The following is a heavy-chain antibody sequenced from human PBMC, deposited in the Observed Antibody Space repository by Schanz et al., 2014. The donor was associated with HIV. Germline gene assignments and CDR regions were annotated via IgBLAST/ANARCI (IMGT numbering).Heavy chain of an antibody. CDR3: ANEEVPNDY. CDR1: DFAFNHYV. J-gene: IGHJ4*02. CDR2: ISISGDVT. V-gene: IGHV3-23*01. Sequence: EVPLLESGGGLVQPGGSLRLSCVASDFAFNHYVMSWVRQAPGKGLEWVSGISISGDVTYYSDSVKGRFTISRDNSKNTVYLQMNSLRAEDTAVYYCANEEVPNDYWGQGTLVTVSS.